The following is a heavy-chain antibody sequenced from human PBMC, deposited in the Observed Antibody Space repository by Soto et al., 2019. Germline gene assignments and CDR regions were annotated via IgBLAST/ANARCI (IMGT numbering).Heavy chain of an antibody. CDR3: ATLPPRIVVVKALLPS. CDR2: IYHSGST. CDR1: GTSISSTFW. D-gene: IGHD2-15*01. V-gene: IGHV4-4*02. Sequence: PSETLSLTCAVSGTSISSTFWWTWVRQPPGKGLEWIGEIYHSGSTKYNPSLKSRVTISVDKSNNQFSLELRAVTAADTAVYYCATLPPRIVVVKALLPSWGQGTLVTVSS. J-gene: IGHJ5*02.